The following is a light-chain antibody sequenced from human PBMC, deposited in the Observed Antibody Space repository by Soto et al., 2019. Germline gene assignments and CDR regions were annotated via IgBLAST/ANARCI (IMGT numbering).Light chain of an antibody. CDR2: DAS. CDR1: QSVSSY. Sequence: EIVLTQSPATLSLSPGERATLSCRASQSVSSYLAWYQQKPGQAPRLLIYDASNRATGIPARFSGSGSGTDFTLTISSLEPEEFAVYYCQNRSNWPTFGHRTKLEIK. CDR3: QNRSNWPT. J-gene: IGKJ2*01. V-gene: IGKV3-11*01.